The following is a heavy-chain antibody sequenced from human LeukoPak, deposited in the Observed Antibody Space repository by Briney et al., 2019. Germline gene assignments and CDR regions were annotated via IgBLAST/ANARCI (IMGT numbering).Heavy chain of an antibody. CDR3: ATDGYCSGGNCYAGHFHY. CDR2: ISYDGTND. Sequence: GGSLRLSCAASELSFRSYGMNWVRQAPGKGLEWVALISYDGTNDYYVDSVRGRFTVSRDNSKNTLSLQMNSLRGEDTALYYCATDGYCSGGNCYAGHFHYWGQGTLVTVSS. D-gene: IGHD2-15*01. CDR1: ELSFRSYG. J-gene: IGHJ4*02. V-gene: IGHV3-30*03.